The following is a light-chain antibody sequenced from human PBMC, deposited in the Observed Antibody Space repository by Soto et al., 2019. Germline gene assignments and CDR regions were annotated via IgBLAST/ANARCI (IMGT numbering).Light chain of an antibody. CDR1: SSNIGAGYD. CDR3: QSYDSSLSGVV. J-gene: IGLJ2*01. Sequence: QSVLTQSPSMSGAPGQRVTISCTGSSSNIGAGYDVHWYQQLPGTAPRLLIYANSNRPSGVPVRFSASKSGTSASLAITGLQAEDEADYYCQSYDSSLSGVVFGGGTKLTVL. V-gene: IGLV1-40*01. CDR2: ANS.